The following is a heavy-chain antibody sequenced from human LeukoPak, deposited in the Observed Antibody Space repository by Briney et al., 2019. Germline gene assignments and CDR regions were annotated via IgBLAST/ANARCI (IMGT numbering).Heavy chain of an antibody. CDR2: IYYSGST. CDR3: ARSSGWLPGTYIY. CDR1: GGSISSSSYY. V-gene: IGHV4-39*01. Sequence: SETLSLTCTVSGGSISSSSYYWGWIRQPPGKGLEWIGSIYYSGSTYYNPSLKSRVTISVDTSKNQFSLKLSSVTAADTAVYYCARSSGWLPGTYIYWGQGTLVTVSS. D-gene: IGHD6-19*01. J-gene: IGHJ4*02.